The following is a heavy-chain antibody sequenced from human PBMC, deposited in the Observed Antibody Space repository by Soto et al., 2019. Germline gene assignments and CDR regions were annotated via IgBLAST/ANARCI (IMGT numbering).Heavy chain of an antibody. V-gene: IGHV1-2*04. CDR3: ARGASLVPAAGTGPWFDP. CDR1: GYTFTGYY. CDR2: INPNSGGT. J-gene: IGHJ5*02. Sequence: QVQLVQSGAEVKKPGASLKVSCKASGYTFTGYYMHWVRQAHGQGLEWMGWINPNSGGTNYAQKCQGWVTMTRDTSISTASMELSRLRSEDTAVYYCARGASLVPAAGTGPWFDPWGQGTLVTVSS. D-gene: IGHD6-13*01.